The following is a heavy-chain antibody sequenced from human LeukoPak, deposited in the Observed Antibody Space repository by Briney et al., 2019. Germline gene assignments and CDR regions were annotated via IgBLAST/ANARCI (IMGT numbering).Heavy chain of an antibody. CDR3: APYDGDYTPRGY. CDR1: GYSFTSYW. CDR2: IDPSDSYT. Sequence: PGESLKISCKGSGYSFTSYWISWVRQMPGKGLEWMGRIDPSDSYTNYSPSFQGHVTISADKSISTAYLQWSSLKASDTAMYYCAPYDGDYTPRGYWGQGTLVTVSS. V-gene: IGHV5-10-1*01. D-gene: IGHD4-17*01. J-gene: IGHJ4*02.